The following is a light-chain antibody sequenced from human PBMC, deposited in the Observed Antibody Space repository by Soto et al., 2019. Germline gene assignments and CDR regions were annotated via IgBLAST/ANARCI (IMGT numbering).Light chain of an antibody. CDR1: QRVSSN. J-gene: IGKJ1*01. CDR2: GAS. V-gene: IGKV3-15*01. CDR3: QHYNTWPWT. Sequence: EIVLSQSPGTLSLSPGERATLSFKASQRVSSNYFAWCQQKLGQAPRVLIYGASTRATGIPARFSGSGSETEFILTISSLQSEDSATYYCQHYNTWPWTFGQGTKVDIK.